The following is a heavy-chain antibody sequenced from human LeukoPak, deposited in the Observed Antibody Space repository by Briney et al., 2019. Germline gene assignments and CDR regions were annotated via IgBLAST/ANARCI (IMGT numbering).Heavy chain of an antibody. D-gene: IGHD3-9*01. J-gene: IGHJ4*02. CDR3: AGFQRHGYYDILTGYYK. V-gene: IGHV3-74*01. CDR1: GFTFSSYA. CDR2: INSDGSST. Sequence: GGSLRLSCAASGFTFSSYAMSWVRQAPGKGLVWVSRINSDGSSTSYADSVKGRFTISRDNAKNTLYLQMNSLRAEDTAVYYCAGFQRHGYYDILTGYYKGGQGTLVTVSS.